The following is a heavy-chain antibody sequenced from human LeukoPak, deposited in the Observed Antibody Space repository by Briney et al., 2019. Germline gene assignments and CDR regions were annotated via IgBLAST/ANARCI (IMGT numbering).Heavy chain of an antibody. CDR2: INPNSGGT. CDR3: ARVRLGSYYSNYYYYGMGV. D-gene: IGHD1-26*01. CDR1: GYTFTGYY. Sequence: ASVKVSCKASGYTFTGYYMHWLRQAPGQGLEWMGWINPNSGGTNYAQKFQGRVTMTRDTSISTAYMELSRLRSDDTAVYYCARVRLGSYYSNYYYYGMGVWGQGTTVTVSS. V-gene: IGHV1-2*02. J-gene: IGHJ6*02.